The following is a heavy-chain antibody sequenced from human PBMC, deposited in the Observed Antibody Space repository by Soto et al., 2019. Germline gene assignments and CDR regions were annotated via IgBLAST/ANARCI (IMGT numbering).Heavy chain of an antibody. CDR1: GFTFSSYA. V-gene: IGHV3-23*01. CDR3: ARAVNRVLRFLEWLSPADV. J-gene: IGHJ6*02. D-gene: IGHD3-3*01. Sequence: PGGSLRLSCAASGFTFSSYAMSWVRQAPGKGLEWVSAISGGGGSTYYADSVKGRFTISRDNSKNTLYLQMNSLRAEDTAVYYCARAVNRVLRFLEWLSPADVWGQGTTVTVSS. CDR2: ISGGGGST.